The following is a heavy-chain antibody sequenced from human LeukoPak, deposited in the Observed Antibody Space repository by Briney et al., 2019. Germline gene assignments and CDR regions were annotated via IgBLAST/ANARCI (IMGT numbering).Heavy chain of an antibody. CDR1: GLKFDDYG. D-gene: IGHD6-13*01. CDR3: ARDLSSSWYSLGF. V-gene: IGHV3-20*04. J-gene: IGHJ4*02. Sequence: GGSLRLSCTDSGLKFDDYGMSWVRQAPGKGLERVAGINWDGGALHYADSVKGRFTISRDHAENSVHLEMSRLTVEDTALYFCARDLSSSWYSLGFWGQGSLVIVSS. CDR2: INWDGGAL.